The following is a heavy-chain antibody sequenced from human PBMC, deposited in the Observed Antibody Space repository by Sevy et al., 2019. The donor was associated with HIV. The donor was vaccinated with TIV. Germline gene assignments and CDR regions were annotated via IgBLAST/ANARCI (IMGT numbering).Heavy chain of an antibody. V-gene: IGHV3-30*03. J-gene: IGHJ6*02. CDR2: ISYDGSNK. CDR3: AGTYYYGSGSSYGMDV. Sequence: GGSLRLSCAASGFTFSSYGMHWVRQAPGKGLEWVAGISYDGSNKYYADSVKGRFTISRDNSKNTLYLQMNSLRAEDTAVYYCAGTYYYGSGSSYGMDVWGQGTTVTVSS. D-gene: IGHD3-10*01. CDR1: GFTFSSYG.